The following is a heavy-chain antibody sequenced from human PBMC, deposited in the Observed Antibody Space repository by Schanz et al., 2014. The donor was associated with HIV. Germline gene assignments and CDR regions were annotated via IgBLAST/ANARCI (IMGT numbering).Heavy chain of an antibody. D-gene: IGHD3-10*01. CDR1: GFTFRSYG. CDR3: ARDGSLNRGFDY. CDR2: TWYDGSNK. Sequence: QVQLVESGGGVVQPGRSLRLSCAASGFTFRSYGMHWVRQAPGKGLEWVAVTWYDGSNKYYADSVKGRFTISRDNSKNTLHLQMNSLRAEDTAVYYCARDGSLNRGFDYWGQGTLVTVSS. V-gene: IGHV3-33*01. J-gene: IGHJ4*02.